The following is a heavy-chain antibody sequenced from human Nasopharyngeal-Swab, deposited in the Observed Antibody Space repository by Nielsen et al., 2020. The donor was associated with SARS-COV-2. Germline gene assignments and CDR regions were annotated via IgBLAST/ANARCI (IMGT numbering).Heavy chain of an antibody. V-gene: IGHV3-23*01. J-gene: IGHJ4*02. CDR1: GFTFSSYA. CDR2: ISGSGSGT. CDR3: AKGGRSITIFGVAGSFDN. D-gene: IGHD3-3*01. Sequence: GSLRLSCVASGFTFSSYAMSWVRQAPGKGLEWVSVISGSGSGTYYADSVKGRFTISRDKSQNTLYLQMSSLRADDTAVYYCAKGGRSITIFGVAGSFDNWGQGTLVTVSS.